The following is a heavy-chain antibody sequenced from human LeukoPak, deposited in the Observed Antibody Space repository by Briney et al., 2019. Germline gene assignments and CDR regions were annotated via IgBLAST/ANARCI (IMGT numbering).Heavy chain of an antibody. CDR3: AKDGILWFGEPETYYGMDV. CDR1: GFTFSDFY. J-gene: IGHJ6*02. V-gene: IGHV3-7*01. CDR2: INKDGSEE. D-gene: IGHD3-10*01. Sequence: LSGGSLRLSCAASGFTFSDFYMSWVRQAPGKGLEWVANINKDGSEEKYVDSVKGRFTISRDNSKNTLYLQMNSLRAEDTAVYYCAKDGILWFGEPETYYGMDVWGQGTTVTVSS.